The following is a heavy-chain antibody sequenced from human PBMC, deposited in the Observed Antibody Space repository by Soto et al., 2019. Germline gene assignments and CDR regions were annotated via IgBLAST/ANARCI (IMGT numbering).Heavy chain of an antibody. Sequence: PGGSLRLSCAASGFTFSTFWMHWVRQAPGKGLVWVSLINTDGSSTTYADSVKGRFTISRDNAKNTLYLQMNSLGAEDTAVYYCAGPGIAAAVYWGQGTLVTVSS. V-gene: IGHV3-74*01. CDR3: AGPGIAAAVY. CDR1: GFTFSTFW. CDR2: INTDGSST. J-gene: IGHJ4*02. D-gene: IGHD6-13*01.